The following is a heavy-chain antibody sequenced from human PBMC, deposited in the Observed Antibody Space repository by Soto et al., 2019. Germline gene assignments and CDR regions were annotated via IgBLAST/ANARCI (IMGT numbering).Heavy chain of an antibody. V-gene: IGHV1-69*12. CDR3: ARASRGGYCLSTSCYAVYFQH. CDR2: IIPIFGTA. CDR1: GGTFSSYA. D-gene: IGHD2-2*01. J-gene: IGHJ1*01. Sequence: QVQLVQSGAEVKKPGSSVKVSCKASGGTFSSYAISWVRQAPGQGLEWMGGIIPIFGTANYAQKFQGRVTITADESTSTAYMELSSLRSEDTAVYYCARASRGGYCLSTSCYAVYFQHWGQGTLVTVSS.